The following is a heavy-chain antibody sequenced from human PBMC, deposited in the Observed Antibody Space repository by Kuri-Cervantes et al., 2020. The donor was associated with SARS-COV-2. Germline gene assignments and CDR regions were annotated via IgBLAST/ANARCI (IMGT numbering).Heavy chain of an antibody. CDR2: IYWADDK. CDR1: GFSLSNTRMG. CDR3: AHVYTSSWYVDY. Sequence: SGPTLVKPTETLTLTCTVSGFSLSNTRMGVSWIRQPPGKALECLAVIYWADDKRYSPSLRSRLSITKDTSKNQVVLTMTNMDPVDTATYYCAHVYTSSWYVDYWGQGTLVTVSS. J-gene: IGHJ4*02. D-gene: IGHD6-13*01. V-gene: IGHV2-5*02.